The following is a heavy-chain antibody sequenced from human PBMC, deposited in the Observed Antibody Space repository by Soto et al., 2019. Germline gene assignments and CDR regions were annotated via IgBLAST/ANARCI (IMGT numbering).Heavy chain of an antibody. CDR2: IIPIFGTA. Sequence: GASVKVSCKASGGTFSSYAISWVRQAPGQGLEWVGGIIPIFGTANYAQKFQGRVTITADESTSTAYMELSSLRSEDTAVYYCARWPSYCSSTSCYRRYYYYYGMDVWGQGTTVTVSS. V-gene: IGHV1-69*13. CDR1: GGTFSSYA. CDR3: ARWPSYCSSTSCYRRYYYYYGMDV. J-gene: IGHJ6*02. D-gene: IGHD2-2*02.